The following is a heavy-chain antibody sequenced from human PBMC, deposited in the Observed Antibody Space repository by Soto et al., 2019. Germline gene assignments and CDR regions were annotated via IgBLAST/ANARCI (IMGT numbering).Heavy chain of an antibody. Sequence: QVQLVQSGAEVKKPGASVKVSCKASGYTFTSYDINWVRQATGQGLEWMGWMNPNSGNTGYAQKFQGRVTMTRNTSISTAYMGLSSLRSEDTAVYYCARGKTLYCSGGSCYGYYGMDVWGQGTTVTVSS. CDR3: ARGKTLYCSGGSCYGYYGMDV. CDR1: GYTFTSYD. D-gene: IGHD2-15*01. J-gene: IGHJ6*02. CDR2: MNPNSGNT. V-gene: IGHV1-8*01.